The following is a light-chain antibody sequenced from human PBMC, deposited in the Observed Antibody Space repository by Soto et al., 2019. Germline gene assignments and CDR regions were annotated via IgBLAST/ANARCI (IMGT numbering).Light chain of an antibody. CDR3: QQRSDWPPIT. V-gene: IGKV3-11*01. CDR2: DAS. CDR1: QSVGDY. Sequence: TVLTQSPATLSLSPCERASLSFSASQSVGDYLAWYQQKPGQAPRLLIYDASNRAAGVPYRFRGSGSGTDFTLTISSVEPEDFGVYYCQQRSDWPPITFGQGTRLEI. J-gene: IGKJ5*01.